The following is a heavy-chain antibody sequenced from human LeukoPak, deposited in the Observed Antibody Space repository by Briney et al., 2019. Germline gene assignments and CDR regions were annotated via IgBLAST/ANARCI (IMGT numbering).Heavy chain of an antibody. Sequence: GGSLRLSCAASGFSFGTYGMHWVRHVPGKELEWVAFIRYDGSNKFYADSVKGRFTVSRDTSNNTLYLQMNSLTAEDTAVYYCAKDPPITGTGFDYWGRGTLVTVSS. D-gene: IGHD1-20*01. CDR2: IRYDGSNK. CDR3: AKDPPITGTGFDY. J-gene: IGHJ4*02. V-gene: IGHV3-30*02. CDR1: GFSFGTYG.